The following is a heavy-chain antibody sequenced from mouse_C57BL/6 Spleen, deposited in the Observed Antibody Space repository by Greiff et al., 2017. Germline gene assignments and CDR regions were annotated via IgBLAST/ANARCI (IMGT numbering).Heavy chain of an antibody. CDR1: GYSITSGYY. V-gene: IGHV3-6*01. J-gene: IGHJ1*03. CDR3: ARDNQGYFDV. D-gene: IGHD3-2*02. CDR2: ISYDGSN. Sequence: DVQLQESGPGLVKPSQSLSLTCSVTGYSITSGYYWNWIRQFPGNKLEWMGYISYDGSNNYNPSLKNRISITRDTSKNQFFLKLNSVTTEDTATYYCARDNQGYFDVWGTGTTVTVSS.